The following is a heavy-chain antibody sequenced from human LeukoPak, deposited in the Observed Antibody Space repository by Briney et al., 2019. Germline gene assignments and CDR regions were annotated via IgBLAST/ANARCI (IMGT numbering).Heavy chain of an antibody. J-gene: IGHJ3*02. CDR1: GYSFFTYW. V-gene: IGHV5-51*01. Sequence: GESLKISCKGSGYSFFTYWIGWVRQMPGKGLEWMGIIYPDDSDPRYSPSFQGQVTISADKSISTAYLQWRSLKASDTATYYCARLISPYGAGSHDAFDIWGQGTMVTVSS. CDR3: ARLISPYGAGSHDAFDI. CDR2: IYPDDSDP. D-gene: IGHD3-10*01.